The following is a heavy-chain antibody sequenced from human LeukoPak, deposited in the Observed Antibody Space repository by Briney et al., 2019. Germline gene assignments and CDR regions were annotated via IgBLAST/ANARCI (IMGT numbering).Heavy chain of an antibody. D-gene: IGHD6-19*01. CDR2: IYYSGIT. V-gene: IGHV4-59*08. J-gene: IGHJ3*02. Sequence: SETLSLTCTVSGGSISSYYWTWLRQPPGKGLERRGNIYYSGITNYNPSLKSRVTISVDTSKNQFSLKLSSVTAADTAVYYCARPYSSGWYGAFDIWGQGTMVTVSS. CDR1: GGSISSYY. CDR3: ARPYSSGWYGAFDI.